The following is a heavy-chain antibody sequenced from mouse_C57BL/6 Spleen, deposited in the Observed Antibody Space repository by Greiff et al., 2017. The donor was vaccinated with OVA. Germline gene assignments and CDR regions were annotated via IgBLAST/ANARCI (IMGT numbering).Heavy chain of an antibody. D-gene: IGHD2-4*01. J-gene: IGHJ2*01. CDR1: GYAFSSSW. CDR2: IYPGDGDT. V-gene: IGHV1-82*01. Sequence: VQLVESGPELVKPGASVKISCKASGYAFSSSWMNWVKQRPGKGLEWIGRIYPGDGDTNYNGKLKGKATLTADKSSSTAYMQLSSLTSEDSAVYFCAKNYDYDGDYFDYWGQGTTLTVSS. CDR3: AKNYDYDGDYFDY.